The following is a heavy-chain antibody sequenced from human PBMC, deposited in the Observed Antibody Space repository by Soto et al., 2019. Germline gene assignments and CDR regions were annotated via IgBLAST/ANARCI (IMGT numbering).Heavy chain of an antibody. CDR2: ISAYNGNT. D-gene: IGHD3-22*01. CDR1: GYTFTSYG. J-gene: IGHJ6*02. Sequence: QVQLVQSGAEVKKPGASVKVSCKASGYTFTSYGISWVRQAPGQGLEWMGWISAYNGNTNYAQKLQGRVTMTTDTTTSTADMELRSLRSDDTAVYYCARDGYYDSSGYHDELHYDYGMDVWGQGTTVTVSS. CDR3: ARDGYYDSSGYHDELHYDYGMDV. V-gene: IGHV1-18*01.